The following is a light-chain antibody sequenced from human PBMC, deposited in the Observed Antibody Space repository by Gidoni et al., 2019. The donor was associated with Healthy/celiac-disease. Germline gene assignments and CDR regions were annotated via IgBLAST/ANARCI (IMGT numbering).Light chain of an antibody. Sequence: DIQMTQSPSSLSASVGDRVTITCRASQSISSYLNWYQQKPGKAPKLLIYAASSLQSGVPSRFSGSGSGTDFTLTISSLQPEDFATYYCQQSYSTPRXVXQGTKLEIK. CDR2: AAS. CDR1: QSISSY. V-gene: IGKV1-39*01. J-gene: IGKJ2*02. CDR3: QQSYSTPRX.